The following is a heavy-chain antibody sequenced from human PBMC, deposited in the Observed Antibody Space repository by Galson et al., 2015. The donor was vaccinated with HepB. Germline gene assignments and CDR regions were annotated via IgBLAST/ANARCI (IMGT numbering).Heavy chain of an antibody. CDR1: GFIFSTYG. V-gene: IGHV3-30*18. D-gene: IGHD3-10*01. CDR3: AKGYYFSSGSFDY. Sequence: SLRLSCAASGFIFSTYGMHWVRQAPGKGLEWLAVISYDGSNKYFTDSVKGRFTISRDNAKNTLYLQMNSLRAEDTAVYYCAKGYYFSSGSFDYWGQGTLVPVSS. CDR2: ISYDGSNK. J-gene: IGHJ4*02.